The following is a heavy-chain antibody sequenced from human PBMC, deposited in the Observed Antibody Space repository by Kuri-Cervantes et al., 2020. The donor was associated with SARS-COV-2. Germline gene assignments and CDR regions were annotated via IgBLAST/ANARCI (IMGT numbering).Heavy chain of an antibody. D-gene: IGHD7-27*01. CDR1: GFTFSSYG. Sequence: GESLKISCAASGFTFSSYGMHWVRQAPGKGLEWVAFIRYDGSNKYYADSVKGRFTISRDNAKNSLYLQMNSLRAEDTVVYYCARDRNWGDWYFDLWGRGTLVTVSS. CDR2: IRYDGSNK. V-gene: IGHV3-30*02. CDR3: ARDRNWGDWYFDL. J-gene: IGHJ2*01.